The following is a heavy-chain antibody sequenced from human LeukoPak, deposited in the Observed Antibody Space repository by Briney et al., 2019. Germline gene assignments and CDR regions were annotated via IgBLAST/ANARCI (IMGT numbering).Heavy chain of an antibody. V-gene: IGHV1-18*01. D-gene: IGHD2-15*01. CDR1: GYTFTSYG. J-gene: IGHJ6*03. Sequence: ASVKVSCKASGYTFTSYGISWVRQAPGQGLEWMGWSSAYNGNTNYAQKFQGRVTMTRGTSTSTVYMELSSLRSEDTAVYYCARGIALNYYYYYMDVWGKGTTVTISS. CDR2: SSAYNGNT. CDR3: ARGIALNYYYYYMDV.